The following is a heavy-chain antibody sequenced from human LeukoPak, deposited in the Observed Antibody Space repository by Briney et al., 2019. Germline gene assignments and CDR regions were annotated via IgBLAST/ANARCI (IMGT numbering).Heavy chain of an antibody. V-gene: IGHV4-61*02. Sequence: PSETLSLTCTVSGGSISSGSYYWSWIRQPAGKGLEWIGRIYTSGSTNYNPPLRSRVTMSVDTSKNQFSLKLSSVTAADTAVYYCARETYYDILTGYYSDAFDIWGQGTMVTVSS. CDR1: GGSISSGSYY. J-gene: IGHJ3*02. D-gene: IGHD3-9*01. CDR3: ARETYYDILTGYYSDAFDI. CDR2: IYTSGST.